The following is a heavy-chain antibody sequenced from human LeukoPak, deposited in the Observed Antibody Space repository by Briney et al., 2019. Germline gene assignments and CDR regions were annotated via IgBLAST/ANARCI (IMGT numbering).Heavy chain of an antibody. CDR2: ITWKSDST. V-gene: IGHV3-20*04. CDR1: GFTSSSYE. J-gene: IGHJ4*02. CDR3: ARVPTPSRRMKYFDY. Sequence: PVGSLRLSCAPSGFTSSSYEMNWVRHGPGKGLEWGACITWKSDSTASDDYVQGRFTISRDHAKKSLYLQMNSLRADDTALYCCARVPTPSRRMKYFDYWGQGTLVSVSS.